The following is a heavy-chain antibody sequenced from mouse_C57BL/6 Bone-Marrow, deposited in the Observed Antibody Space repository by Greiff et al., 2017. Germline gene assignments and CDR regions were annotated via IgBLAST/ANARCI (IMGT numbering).Heavy chain of an antibody. CDR1: GYTFTSYG. V-gene: IGHV1-81*01. CDR3: ASDTGWYFAY. Sequence: LQQSGAELARPGASVKLSCKASGYTFTSYGISWVKQRTGQGLEWIGEIYPGSGNTYYNEKFKGKATLTADKSSSTAYMELRSLTSADSAVXFCASDTGWYFAYWGQGTLVTVAA. D-gene: IGHD1-1*02. J-gene: IGHJ3*01. CDR2: IYPGSGNT.